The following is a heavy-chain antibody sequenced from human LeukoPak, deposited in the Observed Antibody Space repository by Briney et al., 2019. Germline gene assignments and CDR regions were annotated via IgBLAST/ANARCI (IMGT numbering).Heavy chain of an antibody. D-gene: IGHD1-26*01. CDR2: IYYSGST. Sequence: SETLSLTCTVSGGSISSSVYYWGWIRQPPGTGLEWIGSIYYSGSTYYSPSLKSRATISVDTSRNQFSLKLSSVTAADTAMYYCAREGATYPRVFDYWGQGTLVTVSS. CDR3: AREGATYPRVFDY. V-gene: IGHV4-39*07. J-gene: IGHJ4*02. CDR1: GGSISSSVYY.